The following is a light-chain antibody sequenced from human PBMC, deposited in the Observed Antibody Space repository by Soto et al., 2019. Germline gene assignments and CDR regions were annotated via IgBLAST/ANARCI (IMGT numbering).Light chain of an antibody. CDR1: QSVSSSY. J-gene: IGKJ4*01. CDR3: QQYGSPR. V-gene: IGKV3-20*01. CDR2: GAS. Sequence: EIVFTQSPGTLSFSPGERATLSCRASQSVSSSYLAWYQQKPGQAPRLLIYGASSRATGIPDRFSGSGSGTDFTLTISRLEPEDFAVYYCQQYGSPRFGGGTKVDIK.